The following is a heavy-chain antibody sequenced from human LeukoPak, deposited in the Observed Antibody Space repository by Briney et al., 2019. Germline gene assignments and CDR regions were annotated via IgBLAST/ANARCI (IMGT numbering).Heavy chain of an antibody. V-gene: IGHV1-8*01. J-gene: IGHJ4*02. CDR3: ATGLEWQKADLDY. Sequence: ASVKVSCKASGYTFTSYDINWVRQATGRGLEWMGWMNPNSGNTGYAQKFQGRVTMTRNTSISTAYMELSSLRSEDTAVYYCATGLEWQKADLDYWGQGTLVTVSS. D-gene: IGHD3-3*01. CDR2: MNPNSGNT. CDR1: GYTFTSYD.